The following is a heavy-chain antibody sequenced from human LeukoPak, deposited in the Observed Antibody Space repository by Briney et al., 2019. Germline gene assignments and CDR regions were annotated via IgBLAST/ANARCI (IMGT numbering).Heavy chain of an antibody. CDR1: GGSFSGHY. CDR2: INHSGST. D-gene: IGHD3-9*01. CDR3: ARADFDWSEY. V-gene: IGHV4-34*01. J-gene: IGHJ4*02. Sequence: PSETLSLTCAVYGGSFSGHYWSWIRQPPGKGLEWIGEINHSGSTNYNPSLKSRVTISVDTSKNQFSLKLSSVTAADTAVYFCARADFDWSEYWGQGTLVTVSS.